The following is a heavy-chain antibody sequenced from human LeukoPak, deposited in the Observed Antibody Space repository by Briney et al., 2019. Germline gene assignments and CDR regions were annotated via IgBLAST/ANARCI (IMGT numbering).Heavy chain of an antibody. Sequence: GGSLRLSCAASGFTFSDAWMNWVRQAPGKGLEWVGRIKSKTGDGATDYAAPVKGRFTIARDDSETTVSLQMSSLRTEDTAVYYCAAGTGKTDFDYWGQGTLVTVSS. CDR3: AAGTGKTDFDY. D-gene: IGHD1/OR15-1a*01. CDR2: IKSKTGDGAT. J-gene: IGHJ4*02. CDR1: GFTFSDAW. V-gene: IGHV3-15*01.